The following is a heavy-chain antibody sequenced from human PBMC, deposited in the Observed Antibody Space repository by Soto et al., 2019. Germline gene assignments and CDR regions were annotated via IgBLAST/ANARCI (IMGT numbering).Heavy chain of an antibody. CDR2: IIPIFGTA. CDR3: ARDERFDYYDSPREGPEYYYYGMDV. V-gene: IGHV1-69*13. CDR1: GGTFSSYA. D-gene: IGHD3-22*01. J-gene: IGHJ6*02. Sequence: ASVKVSCKASGGTFSSYAISWVRQAPGQGLEWMGGIIPIFGTANYAQKFQGRVTITADESTSTAYMELSSLRSEDTAVYYCARDERFDYYDSPREGPEYYYYGMDVWGQGTTVTVSS.